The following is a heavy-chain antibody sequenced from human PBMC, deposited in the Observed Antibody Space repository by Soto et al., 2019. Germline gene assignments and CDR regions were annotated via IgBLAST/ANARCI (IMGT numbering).Heavy chain of an antibody. J-gene: IGHJ6*02. D-gene: IGHD5-18*01. CDR3: AGGITWIHPMAARKGMAV. CDR2: IYYSGST. V-gene: IGHV4-59*01. CDR1: GGSISSYY. Sequence: ETLSLTCTVSGGSISSYYWSWIRQPPGKGLEWIGYIYYSGSTNYNPSLKSRVTISVDTSKNQFSLKLSSVTAADTAVYYCAGGITWIHPMAARKGMAVWGQGTTVTVSS.